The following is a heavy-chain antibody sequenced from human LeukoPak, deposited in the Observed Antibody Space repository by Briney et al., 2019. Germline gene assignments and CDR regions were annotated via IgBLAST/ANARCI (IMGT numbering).Heavy chain of an antibody. CDR3: ARGYSSGWYGSWFDP. V-gene: IGHV1-2*02. CDR2: INPNSGGT. D-gene: IGHD6-19*01. Sequence: WASVRVSCKASGYTFTGYYMHWVRQAPGQGLEWMGWINPNSGGTNYAQKLQGRVTMTTDTSTSTAYMELRSLRSDDTAVYYCARGYSSGWYGSWFDPWGQGTLVTVSS. J-gene: IGHJ5*02. CDR1: GYTFTGYY.